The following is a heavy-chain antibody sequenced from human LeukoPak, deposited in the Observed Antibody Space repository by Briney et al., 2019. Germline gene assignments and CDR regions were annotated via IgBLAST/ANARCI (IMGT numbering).Heavy chain of an antibody. Sequence: GSLRLSCADSGFTFSSYVMTWVRQAPGKGLEWVSAISGSGSNTYYSDSVKGRFTISRDNSKNTLFLQMNSLRAEDTAVYYCATPVRFLEWFDHWGQGTLVTVSS. V-gene: IGHV3-23*01. CDR1: GFTFSSYV. J-gene: IGHJ5*02. D-gene: IGHD3-3*01. CDR2: ISGSGSNT. CDR3: ATPVRFLEWFDH.